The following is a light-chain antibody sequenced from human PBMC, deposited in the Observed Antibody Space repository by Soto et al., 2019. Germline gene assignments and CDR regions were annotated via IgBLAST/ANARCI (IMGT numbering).Light chain of an antibody. CDR2: DTS. V-gene: IGKV3-11*01. Sequence: EIVLTQSPATLSLSPGERATLSCRASQSVSSYLAWYQQKPAQAPRLLIYDTSNSATGIPARFSGSGSGTDFTLSISRLEPEDFAVYYWQQRSNLFTFGPGTKVDIK. CDR1: QSVSSY. J-gene: IGKJ3*01. CDR3: QQRSNLFT.